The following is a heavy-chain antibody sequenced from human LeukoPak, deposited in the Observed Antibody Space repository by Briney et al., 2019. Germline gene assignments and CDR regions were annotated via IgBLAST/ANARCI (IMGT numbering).Heavy chain of an antibody. V-gene: IGHV6-1*01. CDR1: GDIVSHNSAA. J-gene: IGHJ4*02. CDR3: ARVHDYGSGSYYLDY. CDR2: TYYRSKWYN. D-gene: IGHD3-10*01. Sequence: SQTLSLTCAISGDIVSHNSAAWSWIRQSPSRGLEWLGRTYYRSKWYNDYALSVKGRITITPDTSKNQFSLKLSSVTAADTAVYYCARVHDYGSGSYYLDYWGQGTLVTVSS.